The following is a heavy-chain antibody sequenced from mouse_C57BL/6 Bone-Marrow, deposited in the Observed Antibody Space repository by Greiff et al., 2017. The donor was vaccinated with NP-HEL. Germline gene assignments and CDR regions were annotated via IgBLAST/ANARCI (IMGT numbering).Heavy chain of an antibody. J-gene: IGHJ2*01. CDR1: GYTFTDYE. Sequence: VQLQESGAELVRPGASVTLSCKASGYTFTDYEMHWVKQTPVHGLEWIGAIDPETGGTAYNQKFKGKAILTADKSSSTAYMELRSLTSEDSAVYYCTRDGYYYGKYFDYWGQGTTLTVSS. CDR3: TRDGYYYGKYFDY. D-gene: IGHD1-1*01. V-gene: IGHV1-15*01. CDR2: IDPETGGT.